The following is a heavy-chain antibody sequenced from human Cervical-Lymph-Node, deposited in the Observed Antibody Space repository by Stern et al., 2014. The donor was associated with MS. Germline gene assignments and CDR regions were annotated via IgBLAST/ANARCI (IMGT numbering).Heavy chain of an antibody. Sequence: VPLGESGGGVIQPGGSLRLSCTASGFTVSRDYMTWVRQAPGKGLERVSLITNVGSTFYTDSVKGRFTISRDDSKNTVYLHMTSLRAEDTAMYYCARDTSSPERSDWWGQGTLVTVSS. V-gene: IGHV3-53*01. J-gene: IGHJ4*02. CDR2: ITNVGST. CDR1: GFTVSRDY. CDR3: ARDTSSPERSDW. D-gene: IGHD1-1*01.